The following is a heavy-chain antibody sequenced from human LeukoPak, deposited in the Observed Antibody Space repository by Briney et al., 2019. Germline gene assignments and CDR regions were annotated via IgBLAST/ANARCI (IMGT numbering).Heavy chain of an antibody. J-gene: IGHJ4*02. D-gene: IGHD5-24*01. CDR2: ISYDGSNK. CDR3: AEGDGMATITEEDYYFDY. Sequence: GGSLRLSCAASGFTFSSYGMHWVRQAPGKGLEWVAVISYDGSNKYYADSVKGRFTISRDNSKNALYLQMNSLRAEDTAVYYCAEGDGMATITEEDYYFDYWGQGTLVTVSS. CDR1: GFTFSSYG. V-gene: IGHV3-30*18.